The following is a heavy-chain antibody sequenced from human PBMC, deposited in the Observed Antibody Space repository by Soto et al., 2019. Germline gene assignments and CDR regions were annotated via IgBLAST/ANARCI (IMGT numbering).Heavy chain of an antibody. D-gene: IGHD3-10*01. CDR2: ISSSSSTI. J-gene: IGHJ3*02. CDR1: GFTFSSYS. V-gene: IGHV3-48*02. Sequence: EVQLVESGGGLVQTGGSLRRSCAASGFTFSSYSMNWVRQAPGKGLEWFSYISSSSSTIYYADSVKGRFTMSSDNAKISLYLQMNSLRDEDTAVYYCARETRGVMDDAFDIWGQGTMVTVSS. CDR3: ARETRGVMDDAFDI.